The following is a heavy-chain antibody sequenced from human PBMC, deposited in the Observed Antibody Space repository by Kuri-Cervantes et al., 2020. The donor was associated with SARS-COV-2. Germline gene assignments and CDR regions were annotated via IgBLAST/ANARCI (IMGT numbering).Heavy chain of an antibody. J-gene: IGHJ4*02. V-gene: IGHV4-39*01. CDR1: GGSISSSSYY. CDR3: ARHEYSSSWVDY. CDR2: IYYSGST. D-gene: IGHD6-13*01. Sequence: GSLRLSCTVSGGSISSSSYYWGWIRQPPGKGREWIGSIYYSGSTYYNPSLKSRVTISVDTSKNQFSLKLSSVTAADTAVYYCARHEYSSSWVDYWGQGTLVTVSS.